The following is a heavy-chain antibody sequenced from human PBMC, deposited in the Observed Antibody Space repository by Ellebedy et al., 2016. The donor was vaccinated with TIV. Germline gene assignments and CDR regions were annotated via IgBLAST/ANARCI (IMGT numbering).Heavy chain of an antibody. CDR1: GYSFTIYW. V-gene: IGHV5-51*01. CDR2: IYPGDSDT. J-gene: IGHJ3*02. Sequence: GESLKISCKGSGYSFTIYWIAWVRQMPGKGLEWMGIIYPGDSDTRYSPSFQGQVTISADKSISTAYLQWSSLKASDTAMYYCARQNYYDSSAGDAFDIWGQGTTVTVSS. CDR3: ARQNYYDSSAGDAFDI. D-gene: IGHD3-22*01.